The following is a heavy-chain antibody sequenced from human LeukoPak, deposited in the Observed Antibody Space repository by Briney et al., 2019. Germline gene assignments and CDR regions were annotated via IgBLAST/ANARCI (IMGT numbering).Heavy chain of an antibody. CDR1: GFTFSSYA. D-gene: IGHD6-13*01. J-gene: IGHJ4*02. Sequence: PGGSLRLSCAASGFTFSSYAMSWVRQAPGKGLEWVSAISGSGDSTNHADSVKGRFTISRDNSKNTLYLQMNSLRAEDTAVYYCAKGGGQQLGLNTFDYWGQGTLVTVSS. V-gene: IGHV3-23*01. CDR3: AKGGGQQLGLNTFDY. CDR2: ISGSGDST.